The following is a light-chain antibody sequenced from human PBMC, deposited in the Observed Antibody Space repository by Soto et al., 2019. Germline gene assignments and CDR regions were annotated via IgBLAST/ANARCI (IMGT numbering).Light chain of an antibody. CDR3: QQGNSFPLT. CDR2: SAS. J-gene: IGKJ4*01. V-gene: IGKV1-12*01. Sequence: DIQMTQSPSSVSASVGDRVTITCRASQGISNSLAWFQQKPGEAPRLLIYSASSLHSGVPSRFSGTESGTDVTLPINSLPPEDVATYYCQQGNSFPLTFGGRPKVELK. CDR1: QGISNS.